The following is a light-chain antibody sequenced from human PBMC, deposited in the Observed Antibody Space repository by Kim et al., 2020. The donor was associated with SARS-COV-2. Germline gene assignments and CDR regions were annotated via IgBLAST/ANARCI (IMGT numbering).Light chain of an antibody. CDR2: GAS. CDR3: QQYNNWPPFT. V-gene: IGKV3-15*01. Sequence: SPGERATLSCKASQSVSSNLPWYQQKPGQAPRLLIYGASTRATGIPARFSGSGSGTEFTLTISSLQSEDFAVYYCQQYNNWPPFTFGPGTKVDIK. CDR1: QSVSSN. J-gene: IGKJ3*01.